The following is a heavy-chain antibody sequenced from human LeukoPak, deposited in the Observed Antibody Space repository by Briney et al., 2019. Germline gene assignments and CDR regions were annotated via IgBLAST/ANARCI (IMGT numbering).Heavy chain of an antibody. CDR1: GFTFSSHG. CDR2: VRYHGSDK. D-gene: IGHD5-24*01. V-gene: IGHV3-33*01. CDR3: ARTGGRDGYGFGS. Sequence: GGSLRLSCAASGFTFSSHGMHWVRQAPGKGLEWVAVVRYHGSDKNYADSVKGRFTVSRDNSKNTAYLQMNSLRVEDTALYYCARTGGRDGYGFGSWGQGTLVTVS. J-gene: IGHJ4*02.